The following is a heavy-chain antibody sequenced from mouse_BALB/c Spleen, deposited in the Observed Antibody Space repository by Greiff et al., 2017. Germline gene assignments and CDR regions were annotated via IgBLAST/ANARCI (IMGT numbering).Heavy chain of an antibody. D-gene: IGHD1-2*01. CDR3: ARGRSRGHYDYAMDY. V-gene: IGHV5-6-5*01. J-gene: IGHJ4*01. CDR1: GFTFSSYA. CDR2: ISSGGST. Sequence: VQLKESGGGLVKPGGSLKLSCAASGFTFSSYAMSWVRQPPEKRLEWVASISSGGSTYYPDSVKGRFTISRDNARNILYLQMSSLRSEDTAMYYCARGRSRGHYDYAMDYWGQGTSVTVSS.